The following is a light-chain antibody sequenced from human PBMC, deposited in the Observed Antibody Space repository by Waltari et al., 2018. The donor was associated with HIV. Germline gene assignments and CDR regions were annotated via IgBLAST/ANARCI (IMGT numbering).Light chain of an antibody. J-gene: IGKJ1*01. Sequence: DIQMTQSPSTLSASVGDRVTVTCRASQRITSWLAWYQQKPGKAPKLLVYKASVLETGVPSRFSGSGSGTEFTLTISSLQPDDFATYYCQHYNTFLGTFGQGTKVEIK. CDR2: KAS. CDR1: QRITSW. V-gene: IGKV1-5*03. CDR3: QHYNTFLGT.